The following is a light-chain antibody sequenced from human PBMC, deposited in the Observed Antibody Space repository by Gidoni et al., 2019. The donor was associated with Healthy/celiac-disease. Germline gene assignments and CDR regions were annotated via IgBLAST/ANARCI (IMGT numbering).Light chain of an antibody. CDR1: QSVSSY. CDR2: DAS. V-gene: IGKV3-11*01. J-gene: IGKJ4*01. CDR3: QRRSNWPLT. Sequence: EIVLTQSPATLSLPPGESATLSCRASQSVSSYLAWYQQKPGQAPRLLIYDASNRATGIPARFSGSGSGTDFTLTISSLEPEDFAVYYCQRRSNWPLTFGGGTKVEIK.